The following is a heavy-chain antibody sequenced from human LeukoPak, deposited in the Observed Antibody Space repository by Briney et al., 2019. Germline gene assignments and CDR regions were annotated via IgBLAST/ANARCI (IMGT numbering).Heavy chain of an antibody. V-gene: IGHV4-59*08. CDR1: GGSISSYY. J-gene: IGHJ5*02. D-gene: IGHD3-22*01. Sequence: SETLSLTCTVSGGSISSYYWSWIRQPPGKGLGWIGYIYYSGSTTYIQCLESRVPRSVDTSKTQFSLRLSSVTAADTAVYYCARHHPSWYYYDSSCYPTLGWFDPWGQGTLVTVSS. CDR3: ARHHPSWYYYDSSCYPTLGWFDP. CDR2: IYYSGST.